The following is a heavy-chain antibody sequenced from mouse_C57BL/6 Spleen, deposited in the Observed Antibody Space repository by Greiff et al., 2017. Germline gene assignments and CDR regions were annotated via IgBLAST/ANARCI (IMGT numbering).Heavy chain of an antibody. Sequence: EVQVVESGPELVKPGASVKIPCKASGYTFTDYNMDWVKQSHGKSLEWIGDINPNNGGTIYNQKFKGKATLTVDKSSSTAYMELRSLTSEDTAVYYCTRWGYGSSYWYFDVWGTGTTVTVSS. CDR2: INPNNGGT. CDR3: TRWGYGSSYWYFDV. V-gene: IGHV1-18*01. J-gene: IGHJ1*03. D-gene: IGHD1-1*01. CDR1: GYTFTDYN.